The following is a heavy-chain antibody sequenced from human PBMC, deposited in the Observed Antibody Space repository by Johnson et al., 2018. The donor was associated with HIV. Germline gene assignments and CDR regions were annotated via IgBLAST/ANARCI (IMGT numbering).Heavy chain of an antibody. Sequence: MHWVRQAPGKGLEWVAVISYDGSNKYYADSVKGRFTISRDNSKNTLYLQMNSLRAEDTAVYYCAKGSPGGVVAHDAFDIWGQGTMVTVSS. CDR3: AKGSPGGVVAHDAFDI. J-gene: IGHJ3*02. CDR2: ISYDGSNK. D-gene: IGHD3-16*01. V-gene: IGHV3-30*18.